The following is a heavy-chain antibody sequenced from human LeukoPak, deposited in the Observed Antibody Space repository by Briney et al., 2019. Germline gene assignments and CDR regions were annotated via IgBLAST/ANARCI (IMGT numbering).Heavy chain of an antibody. CDR2: ISGSGGTT. D-gene: IGHD3-10*02. CDR1: GFTFSSYA. V-gene: IGHV3-23*01. Sequence: GGSLRLSCTASGFTFSSYAMSWVRQAPGKGLEWVSVISGSGGTTYYADSVQGRFTISRDNSKNTLSLQMNSLRAEDTAVYYCAELGITMIGGVWGKGTTVTISS. CDR3: AELGITMIGGV. J-gene: IGHJ6*04.